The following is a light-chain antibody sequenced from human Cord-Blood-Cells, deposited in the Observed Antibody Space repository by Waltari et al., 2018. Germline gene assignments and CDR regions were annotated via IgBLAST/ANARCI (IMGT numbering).Light chain of an antibody. CDR3: QQYYSTPWT. CDR1: PSVLYSSNNKNY. J-gene: IGKJ1*01. CDR2: WAS. V-gene: IGKV4-1*01. Sequence: DIVMTQSPDSLAVSLGARATINRKSSPSVLYSSNNKNYLAWYQQKPGQPPKLLIYWASTRESGVPDRFSGSGSGTDFTLTISSLQAEDVAVYYCQQYYSTPWTFGQGTKVEIK.